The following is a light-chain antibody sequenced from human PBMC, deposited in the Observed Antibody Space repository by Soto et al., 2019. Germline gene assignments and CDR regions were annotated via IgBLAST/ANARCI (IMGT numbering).Light chain of an antibody. CDR1: SSNIGTNT. Sequence: QSVLTQPPSASGTPGQRVTISCSGTSSNIGTNTVNWYQQLPGTAPKLLIYGNDQRPSGVPDRFSGSKSGTSASLAISGLQSEDESDYYCAAWDDSLTGLVFGEGTKLTVL. V-gene: IGLV1-44*01. CDR2: GND. J-gene: IGLJ2*01. CDR3: AAWDDSLTGLV.